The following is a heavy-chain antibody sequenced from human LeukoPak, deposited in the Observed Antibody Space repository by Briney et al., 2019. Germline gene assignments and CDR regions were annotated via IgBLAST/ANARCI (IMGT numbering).Heavy chain of an antibody. V-gene: IGHV3-23*01. Sequence: ETLSLTCAVYGGSFSGYYWSWVRQAPGKGLEWVSAISGSGGSTYYADSVKGRFTISRDNSKNTLYLQMNSLRAEDTAVYYCAISRPYYDFWSGYYNEDYYYYMDVWGKGTTVTVSS. D-gene: IGHD3-3*01. CDR3: AISRPYYDFWSGYYNEDYYYYMDV. CDR2: ISGSGGST. CDR1: GGSFSGYY. J-gene: IGHJ6*03.